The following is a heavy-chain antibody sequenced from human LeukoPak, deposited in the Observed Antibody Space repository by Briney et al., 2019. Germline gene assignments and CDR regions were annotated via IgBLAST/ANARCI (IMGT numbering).Heavy chain of an antibody. CDR2: ISSSSSYI. D-gene: IGHD2-15*01. J-gene: IGHJ5*02. V-gene: IGHV3-21*01. Sequence: GGSLRLSCAASGFTFGDYPMNGVRQAPGKGVEWVSSISSSSSYIYYADSVKGRFTISRDNAKNSLYLQMNSLRAEDTAVYYCARDGATEYCSGGSCYPGGWFDPWGQGTLVTVSS. CDR1: GFTFGDYP. CDR3: ARDGATEYCSGGSCYPGGWFDP.